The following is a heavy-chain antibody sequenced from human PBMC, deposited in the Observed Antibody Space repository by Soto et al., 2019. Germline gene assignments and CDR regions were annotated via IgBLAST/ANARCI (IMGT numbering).Heavy chain of an antibody. D-gene: IGHD3-22*01. CDR3: ARDRYYDSSGYYCEY. CDR2: IWYDGSNK. V-gene: IGHV3-33*01. CDR1: RFTFSSYG. J-gene: IGHJ4*02. Sequence: QVQLVESGGGVVQPGRSLRLSCAASRFTFSSYGMHWVRQAPGKGLEWVAVIWYDGSNKYYADSVKGRFTISRDNSKNTLYLQMNSLRAEDTAVYYCARDRYYDSSGYYCEYWGQGTLVTVSS.